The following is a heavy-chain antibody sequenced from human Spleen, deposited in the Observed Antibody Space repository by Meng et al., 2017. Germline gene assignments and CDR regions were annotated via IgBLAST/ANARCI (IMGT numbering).Heavy chain of an antibody. Sequence: SVKVSCKASGGTFSSYTISWVRQAPGQGLEWMGRIIPILGIANYAQKFQGRVTITADKSTSTAYMELSSLRSEDTAVYYCAKCLGVSSSGYYYGSFDYWGQGTLVTVSS. CDR1: GGTFSSYT. V-gene: IGHV1-69*02. CDR2: IIPILGIA. J-gene: IGHJ4*02. D-gene: IGHD3-22*01. CDR3: AKCLGVSSSGYYYGSFDY.